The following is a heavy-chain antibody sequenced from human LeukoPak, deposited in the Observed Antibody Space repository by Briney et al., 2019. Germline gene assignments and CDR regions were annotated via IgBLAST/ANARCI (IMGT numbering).Heavy chain of an antibody. CDR1: EFTFSRYW. J-gene: IGHJ4*02. Sequence: GGSLRLSCVDSEFTFSRYWMHWVRQAPGKGLEWMAFIRSDGSNKYYADSVKGRFTISRDNSKNTLYLQMNSLRAEDTAVYYCARLRGGRYFDYWGQGTLVTVSS. CDR3: ARLRGGRYFDY. V-gene: IGHV3-30*02. D-gene: IGHD2-15*01. CDR2: IRSDGSNK.